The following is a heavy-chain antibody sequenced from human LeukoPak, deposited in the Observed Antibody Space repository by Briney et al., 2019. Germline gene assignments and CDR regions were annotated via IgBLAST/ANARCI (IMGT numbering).Heavy chain of an antibody. Sequence: PGRSLRLSCAASGFTFSSYAMHWVRQAPGKGLEWVAVISYDGSNKYYADSVKGRFTISRDNSKNTLYLQMNSLRVEDTAVYYCAKDGGIYDFPFDSWGQGTLVTVSS. CDR2: ISYDGSNK. CDR3: AKDGGIYDFPFDS. D-gene: IGHD3-3*01. CDR1: GFTFSSYA. V-gene: IGHV3-30-3*01. J-gene: IGHJ5*01.